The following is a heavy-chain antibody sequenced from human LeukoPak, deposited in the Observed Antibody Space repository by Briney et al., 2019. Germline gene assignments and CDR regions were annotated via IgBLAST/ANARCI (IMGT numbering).Heavy chain of an antibody. D-gene: IGHD1-26*01. CDR3: ASSGSYRPYDY. CDR1: GGTFSSYA. J-gene: IGHJ4*02. CDR2: IIPIFGTA. Sequence: SSVEVSCKASGGTFSSYAISWVRQAPGQGLEWMGGIIPIFGTANYAQKFQGRVTITTDESTSTAYMELSSLRSEDTAVYYCASSGSYRPYDYWGQGTLVTVSS. V-gene: IGHV1-69*05.